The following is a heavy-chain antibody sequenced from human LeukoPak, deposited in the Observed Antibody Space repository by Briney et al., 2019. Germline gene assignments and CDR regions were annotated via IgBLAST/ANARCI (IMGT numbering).Heavy chain of an antibody. V-gene: IGHV3-7*01. CDR3: ASEINWGSGAFDV. D-gene: IGHD7-27*01. CDR1: GFMFSNFW. CDR2: INEDGSEK. J-gene: IGHJ3*01. Sequence: GESLRLSCVGSGFMFSNFWMTWFRQAPGKGLEWVANINEDGSEKHYVDSMKGRFTISRDNAKNSLYLQMNSLSAEDTAVYYCASEINWGSGAFDVWGQGTMVTVSS.